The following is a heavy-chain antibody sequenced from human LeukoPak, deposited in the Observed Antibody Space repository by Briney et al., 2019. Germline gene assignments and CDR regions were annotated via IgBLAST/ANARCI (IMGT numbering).Heavy chain of an antibody. J-gene: IGHJ3*02. V-gene: IGHV3-30*18. CDR1: GFTLSTYG. CDR3: AKEGGDTGLDAFDI. D-gene: IGHD2-21*02. Sequence: PGRSLRLSCAASGFTLSTYGMHWVRQAPGKGLEWVAVISYDGSNKYYADSVKGRFTIYRDNSKNTLYLQMNSLRAEDTAVYYCAKEGGDTGLDAFDIWGQGTMVTVSS. CDR2: ISYDGSNK.